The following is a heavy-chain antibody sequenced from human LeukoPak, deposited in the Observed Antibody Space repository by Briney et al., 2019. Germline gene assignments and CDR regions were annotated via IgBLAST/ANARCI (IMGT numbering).Heavy chain of an antibody. CDR1: GFTFSNSW. D-gene: IGHD2-2*01. CDR2: INTDGNIM. CDR3: ARAGGPPTAMGFDP. V-gene: IGHV3-74*01. J-gene: IGHJ5*02. Sequence: GESLRLFCAASGFTFSNSWMHWVRQTPGKGPVWVSCINTDGNIMRYADSVKGRFTISRDNAKNTLYLQMNSLRVEDTAVYYCARAGGPPTAMGFDPWGQGSLVSVS.